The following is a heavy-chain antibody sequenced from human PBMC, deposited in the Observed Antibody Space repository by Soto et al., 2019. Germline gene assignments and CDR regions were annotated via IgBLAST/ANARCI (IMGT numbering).Heavy chain of an antibody. CDR1: GFTFSSYA. D-gene: IGHD2-15*01. CDR2: ISGSGGST. CDR3: AKERYCSGGSCYYFDY. Sequence: GGSLRLSCAASGFTFSSYAMSWVRQAPGKGLEWVSAISGSGGSTYYADSVKGRFTISRDNSKNTLYLQMNSPRAEDTAVYYCAKERYCSGGSCYYFDYWGQGTLVTVSS. J-gene: IGHJ4*02. V-gene: IGHV3-23*01.